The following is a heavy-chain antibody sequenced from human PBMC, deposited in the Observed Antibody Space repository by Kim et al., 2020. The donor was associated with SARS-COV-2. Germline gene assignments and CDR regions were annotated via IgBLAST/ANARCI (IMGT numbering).Heavy chain of an antibody. V-gene: IGHV4-34*01. CDR3: ARQQNYYYDSSGYI. Sequence: NPSLKSRVTISVDTSKTQFSLKLSSVTAADTAVYYCARQQNYYYDSSGYIWGQGTLVTVSS. J-gene: IGHJ4*02. D-gene: IGHD3-22*01.